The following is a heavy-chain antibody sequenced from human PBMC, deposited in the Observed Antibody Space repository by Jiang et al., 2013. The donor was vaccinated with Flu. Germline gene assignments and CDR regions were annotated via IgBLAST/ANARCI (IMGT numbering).Heavy chain of an antibody. CDR1: GGSFSGYY. Sequence: LLKPSETLSLTCAVYGGSFSGYYWTWIRQPPGKGLEWIGEINYSGTTNCIPSLKSRVTISVDTSKNQFSLKLSSVTAADTAVYYCARIRDYYGSGGSNLAWYFDLWGRGTLVTVSS. CDR2: INYSGTT. J-gene: IGHJ2*01. D-gene: IGHD3-22*01. V-gene: IGHV4-34*01. CDR3: ARIRDYYGSGGSNLAWYFDL.